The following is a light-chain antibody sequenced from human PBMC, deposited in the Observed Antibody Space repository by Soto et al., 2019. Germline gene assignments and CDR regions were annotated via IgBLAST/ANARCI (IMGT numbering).Light chain of an antibody. CDR3: QQYGSSTPVT. CDR2: GAS. J-gene: IGKJ1*01. Sequence: EIVLTQSPGTLSLSPGERATLSCRSSQSVSSSYLAWYQQKPGQAPRLLIYGASSRATGIPDRFSGSGSGTDLTLTISRLEPEDFAVYYCQQYGSSTPVTFGQRTKVDIK. V-gene: IGKV3-20*01. CDR1: QSVSSSY.